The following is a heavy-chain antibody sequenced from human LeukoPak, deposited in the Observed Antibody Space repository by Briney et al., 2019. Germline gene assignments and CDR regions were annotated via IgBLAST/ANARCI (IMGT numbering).Heavy chain of an antibody. D-gene: IGHD6-19*01. CDR1: GFTFSSYA. CDR2: ISSSSSYI. Sequence: GGSLRLSCAASGFTFSSYAMSWVRQAPGKGLEWVSSISSSSSYIYYADSVKGRFTISRDNAKNSLYLQMNSLRAEDTAVYYCARANSGFDYWGQGTLVTVSS. CDR3: ARANSGFDY. V-gene: IGHV3-21*01. J-gene: IGHJ4*02.